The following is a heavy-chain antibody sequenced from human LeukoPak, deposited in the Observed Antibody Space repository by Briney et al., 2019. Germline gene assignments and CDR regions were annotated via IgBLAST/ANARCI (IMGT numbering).Heavy chain of an antibody. V-gene: IGHV4-59*12. Sequence: PSETLSLTCTVSGGSISSYYWSWIRQPPGKGLEWIGYIYYSGSTNYNPSLKSRVTISVDTSKNQFSLKLSSVTAADTAVYYCARGYCSGGSCYYFGFDYWGQGTLVTVSS. CDR2: IYYSGST. CDR3: ARGYCSGGSCYYFGFDY. D-gene: IGHD2-15*01. J-gene: IGHJ4*02. CDR1: GGSISSYY.